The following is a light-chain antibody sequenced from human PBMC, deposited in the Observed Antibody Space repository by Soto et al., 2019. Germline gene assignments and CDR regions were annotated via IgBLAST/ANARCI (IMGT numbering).Light chain of an antibody. Sequence: QSALTHPASVSGSPGQSITISCTGTSSDVGGYNYVSWYQQHPGNAPKLMIYDVSNRPSGVSNRFSGSKSGNTASLTISGLQAEDEADYYCSSYTSSFYVFGTGTKVTVL. J-gene: IGLJ1*01. V-gene: IGLV2-14*01. CDR2: DVS. CDR3: SSYTSSFYV. CDR1: SSDVGGYNY.